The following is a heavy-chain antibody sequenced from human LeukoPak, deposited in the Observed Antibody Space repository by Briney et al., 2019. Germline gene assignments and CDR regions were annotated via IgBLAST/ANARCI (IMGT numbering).Heavy chain of an antibody. CDR2: IHYSGTT. CDR3: ANLHYVSSGSNFDY. J-gene: IGHJ4*02. Sequence: SETLSLTCTVSADSISSRYCSWIRQPPGKGLEWIGHIHYSGTTNYTPYLKSRVTISVDTSKKQFSLKLKSVTAADTAVYYCANLHYVSSGSNFDYWGQGTLVTVSS. CDR1: ADSISSRY. D-gene: IGHD3-22*01. V-gene: IGHV4-59*11.